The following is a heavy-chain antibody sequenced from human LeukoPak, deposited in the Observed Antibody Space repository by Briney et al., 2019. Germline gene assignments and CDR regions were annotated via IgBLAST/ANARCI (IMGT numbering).Heavy chain of an antibody. Sequence: PGGSLRLSCAASGFTFSSYSMNWVRQAPGKGLEWVSSISSSSSYIYYADSVKGRFTISRDNAKNSLYLQMNSLRAEDTAVYYCARARREWWELFDLDAFDIWGQGTMVTVSS. CDR1: GFTFSSYS. J-gene: IGHJ3*02. CDR2: ISSSSSYI. D-gene: IGHD2-15*01. CDR3: ARARREWWELFDLDAFDI. V-gene: IGHV3-21*01.